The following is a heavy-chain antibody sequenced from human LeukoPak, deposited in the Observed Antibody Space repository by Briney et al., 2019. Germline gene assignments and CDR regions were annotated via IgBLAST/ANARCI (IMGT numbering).Heavy chain of an antibody. J-gene: IGHJ4*02. V-gene: IGHV1-18*01. CDR1: GYTFTNYA. CDR2: ISAYNGNT. Sequence: ASVKVSCKASGYTFTNYAISWVRQAPGQGLEWMGWISAYNGNTNYAQNLQGRVTMTTDTSTSTAYMELRSLRPDDTAVYYCARDGYGSGKGFFDYWGQGTLVTVSS. D-gene: IGHD3-10*01. CDR3: ARDGYGSGKGFFDY.